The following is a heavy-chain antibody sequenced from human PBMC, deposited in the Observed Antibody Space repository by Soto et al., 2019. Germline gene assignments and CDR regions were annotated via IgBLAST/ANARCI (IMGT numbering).Heavy chain of an antibody. CDR3: AKDPVFCSSTSCHNGGLSRDWDY. CDR2: ISGSGGST. D-gene: IGHD2-2*01. V-gene: IGHV3-23*01. Sequence: GGSLRLSCAASGFTFSSYAMSWVRQAPGKGLEWVSAISGSGGSTYYADSVKGRCTISSDNSKNTLYLQMNSLRAEDTAVYYCAKDPVFCSSTSCHNGGLSRDWDYWGQGTLVTVSS. J-gene: IGHJ4*02. CDR1: GFTFSSYA.